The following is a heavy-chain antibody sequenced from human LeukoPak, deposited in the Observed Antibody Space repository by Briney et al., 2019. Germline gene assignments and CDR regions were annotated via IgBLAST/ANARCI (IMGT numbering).Heavy chain of an antibody. V-gene: IGHV3-23*01. CDR1: GFTFSSYA. D-gene: IGHD4-23*01. CDR2: ISGSGGST. J-gene: IGHJ4*02. CDR3: AKIGVRWYYY. Sequence: GGSLRLSCAVSGFTFSSYAMSWVRQAPGKGLEWVSAISGSGGSTYYADSVKGRFTISRDNSKNTLYLQMNSLRAEDTAVYYRAKIGVRWYYYWGQGTLVTVSS.